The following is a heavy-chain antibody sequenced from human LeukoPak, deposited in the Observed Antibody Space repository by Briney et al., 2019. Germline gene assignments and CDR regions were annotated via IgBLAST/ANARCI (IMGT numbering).Heavy chain of an antibody. D-gene: IGHD3-22*01. CDR2: MYYSGRN. J-gene: IGHJ2*01. CDR3: ARDHRYYYDSSGYHWYFDL. V-gene: IGHV4-31*03. CDR1: GGSISSSDYY. Sequence: SETLSLTCTVSGGSISSSDYYWGWIRQPPGKGLEWIGYMYYSGRNYYNPSLKSRVFISVDTSKNQFSLKLSSVTAADTAVYYCARDHRYYYDSSGYHWYFDLWGRGTLVTVSS.